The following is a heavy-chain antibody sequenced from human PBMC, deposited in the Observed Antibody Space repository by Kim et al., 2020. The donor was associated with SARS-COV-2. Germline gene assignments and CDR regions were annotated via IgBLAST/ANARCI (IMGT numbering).Heavy chain of an antibody. CDR2: IWYDGSNK. Sequence: GGSLRLSCAASGFTFSSYGMHWVRQAPGKGLEWVAVIWYDGSNKYYADSVKGRFTISRDNSKNTLYLQMNSLRAEDTAVYYCARDIGIVVVPAAIASGMDGWGQGTTVTVSS. D-gene: IGHD2-2*02. CDR3: ARDIGIVVVPAAIASGMDG. J-gene: IGHJ6*02. CDR1: GFTFSSYG. V-gene: IGHV3-33*01.